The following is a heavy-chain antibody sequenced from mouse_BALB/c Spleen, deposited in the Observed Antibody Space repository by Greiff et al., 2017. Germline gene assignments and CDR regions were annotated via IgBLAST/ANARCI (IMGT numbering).Heavy chain of an antibody. Sequence: QVQLQQPGAELVMPGASVKMSCKASGYTFTDYWMHWVKQRPGQGLEWIGAIDTSDSYTSYNQKFKGKATLTVDESSSTAYMQLSSLTSEDSAVYYCARSRYYGSSYGYFDYWGQGTTLTVSS. CDR3: ARSRYYGSSYGYFDY. D-gene: IGHD1-1*01. CDR2: IDTSDSYT. V-gene: IGHV1-69*01. J-gene: IGHJ2*01. CDR1: GYTFTDYW.